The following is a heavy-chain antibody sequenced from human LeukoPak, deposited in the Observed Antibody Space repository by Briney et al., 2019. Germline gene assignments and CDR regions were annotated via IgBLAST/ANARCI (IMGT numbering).Heavy chain of an antibody. D-gene: IGHD6-13*01. J-gene: IGHJ6*02. Sequence: GGSLRLSCAASGFTFSSCWLGWVRRAPGKGLEWVANIKQDGSETYYVDSVRGRFTISRDNAKNSLHLQMNSLRAEDMAVYYCARDLSPYSSSWYGMDVWGQGTTVTVSS. CDR2: IKQDGSET. V-gene: IGHV3-7*01. CDR3: ARDLSPYSSSWYGMDV. CDR1: GFTFSSCW.